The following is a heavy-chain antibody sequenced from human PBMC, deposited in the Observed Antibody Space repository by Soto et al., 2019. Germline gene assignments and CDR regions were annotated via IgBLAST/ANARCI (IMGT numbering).Heavy chain of an antibody. D-gene: IGHD2-2*01. CDR2: IYYSGST. Sequence: TSETLSLTCTVSGGSISSYYWSWIRQPPGKGLEWIGHIYYSGSTNYNPSLKSRVTISVDTSKNQFSLKLSSVTAADTAVYYCARGEYCSSTSCYAGLLDPVGQGTLVTVSS. V-gene: IGHV4-59*01. CDR3: ARGEYCSSTSCYAGLLDP. J-gene: IGHJ5*02. CDR1: GGSISSYY.